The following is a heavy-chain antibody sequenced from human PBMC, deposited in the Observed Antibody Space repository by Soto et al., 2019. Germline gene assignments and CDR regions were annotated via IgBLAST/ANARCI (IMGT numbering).Heavy chain of an antibody. CDR2: VYYSGST. Sequence: QLQLQESGPGLVKPSETLSLTCTVSGGSISSSSYYWGWIRQPPGQGLEWSGSVYYSGSTYYNPAIKSRVNKSVERYKNPVSLNLSSVTAADTAVYYCARHRRTALIDNYNGMDVWGQGTTVTVSS. J-gene: IGHJ6*02. V-gene: IGHV4-39*01. CDR3: ARHRRTALIDNYNGMDV. CDR1: GGSISSSSYY.